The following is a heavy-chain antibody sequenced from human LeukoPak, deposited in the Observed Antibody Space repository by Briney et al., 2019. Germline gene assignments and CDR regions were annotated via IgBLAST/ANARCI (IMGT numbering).Heavy chain of an antibody. CDR3: AELGITMIGGV. V-gene: IGHV3-30*04. CDR1: GFTFSNYA. CDR2: ISFDGGDK. Sequence: GGSLRLSCAASGFTFSNYAMHWVRQAPGKGLEWVAIISFDGGDKYYADSVKGRFTISRDYSKNTLYLQMNSLRAEDTAVYYCAELGITMIGGVWGKGTTVTISS. D-gene: IGHD3-10*02. J-gene: IGHJ6*04.